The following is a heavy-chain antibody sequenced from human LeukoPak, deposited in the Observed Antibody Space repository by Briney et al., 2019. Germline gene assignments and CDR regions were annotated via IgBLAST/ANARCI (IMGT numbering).Heavy chain of an antibody. D-gene: IGHD2-2*01. CDR3: ARGPGAFDI. CDR1: GFMFSSYW. J-gene: IGHJ3*02. V-gene: IGHV3-74*01. Sequence: GGSLRLSCVASGFMFSSYWMNWVRQVPGKGLVWVSRINSDGSSTSYADSVKGRFTISRDNAKSTLFLQMNSLRAEDTAVYYCARGPGAFDIWGQGTMVTVSS. CDR2: INSDGSST.